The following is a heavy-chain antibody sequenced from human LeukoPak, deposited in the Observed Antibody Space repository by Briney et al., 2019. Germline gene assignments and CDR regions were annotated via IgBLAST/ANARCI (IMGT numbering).Heavy chain of an antibody. CDR2: ISSSGITK. CDR1: GFPFSSYE. Sequence: PGGSLRLSCAASGFPFSSYEMNWVRQAPGKGREWVSYISSSGITKYYAVSVKGRFTMSRDNAKNSLYLQLNSLRAEDTAVYYFARDGRSRGLSHVNFDYWGQGILVTVSS. D-gene: IGHD3-16*02. V-gene: IGHV3-48*03. CDR3: ARDGRSRGLSHVNFDY. J-gene: IGHJ4*02.